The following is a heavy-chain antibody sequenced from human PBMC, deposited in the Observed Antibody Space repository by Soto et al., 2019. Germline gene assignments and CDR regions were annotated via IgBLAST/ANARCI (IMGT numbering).Heavy chain of an antibody. J-gene: IGHJ4*02. Sequence: QVQLVQSGAEVKKPGASVKVSCKASGYTFTSYGISWVRQAPGQGREWMGWISAYNGNTNYAQKLQGRVTMTTDTSTSTAYMELRRLRSDDTAVYYCARSPRRWLQLYYFDYWGQGTLVTVSS. V-gene: IGHV1-18*01. CDR3: ARSPRRWLQLYYFDY. CDR2: ISAYNGNT. CDR1: GYTFTSYG. D-gene: IGHD5-12*01.